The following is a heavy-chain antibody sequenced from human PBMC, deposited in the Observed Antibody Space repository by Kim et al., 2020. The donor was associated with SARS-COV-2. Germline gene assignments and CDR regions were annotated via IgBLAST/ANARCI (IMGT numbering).Heavy chain of an antibody. D-gene: IGHD3-22*01. CDR1: GFTFSSYA. Sequence: GGSLRLSCAASGFTFSSYAMSWVRQAPGKGLEWVSAISGSGGSTYYADSVKGRFTISRDNSKNTLYLQMNSLRAEDTAVYYCAKADDYYDSSGYYYPVDYWGQGTLVTVSS. V-gene: IGHV3-23*01. CDR2: ISGSGGST. J-gene: IGHJ4*02. CDR3: AKADDYYDSSGYYYPVDY.